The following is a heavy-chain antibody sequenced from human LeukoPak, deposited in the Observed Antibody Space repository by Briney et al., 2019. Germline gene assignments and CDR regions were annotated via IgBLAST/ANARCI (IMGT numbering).Heavy chain of an antibody. J-gene: IGHJ1*01. V-gene: IGHV1-18*01. CDR2: ISAYNGNT. Sequence: ASVKVSCKASGYTFTSYGISWVRQAPGQGLEWMGWISAYNGNTNYAQKLQGRVTMTTDTSTSTAYMELRSLRSDDTAVYYCARCSGGSCYSGFEYFQHWGQGTLVTDSS. CDR1: GYTFTSYG. CDR3: ARCSGGSCYSGFEYFQH. D-gene: IGHD2-15*01.